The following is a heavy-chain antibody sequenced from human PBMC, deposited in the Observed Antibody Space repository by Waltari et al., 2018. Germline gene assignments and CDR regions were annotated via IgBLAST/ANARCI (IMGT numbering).Heavy chain of an antibody. CDR1: GGSISSHY. D-gene: IGHD2-21*01. CDR3: ARDMMGDGYNFPY. CDR2: IYYSGGT. J-gene: IGHJ4*02. Sequence: QVQLQESGPGLVKPSETLSLTCTVSGGSISSHYWSWIRQPPGKGLEWIGYIYYSGGTNYTPSRKSRVTISVDTSKNQFSLRLSSVTAADTAVYYCARDMMGDGYNFPYWGQGTLVTVSS. V-gene: IGHV4-59*11.